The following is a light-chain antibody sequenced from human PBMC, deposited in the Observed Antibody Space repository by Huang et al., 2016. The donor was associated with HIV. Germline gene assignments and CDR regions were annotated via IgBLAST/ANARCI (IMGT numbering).Light chain of an antibody. J-gene: IGKJ2*01. CDR1: QSISNY. CDR2: AAS. Sequence: DIQLTQSPSSLSEAVGGRVTITCRESQSISNYVTWEQQKPGKAPKLLIYAASSWQSGVPSRFSGSGSGTDFTLTISSLQPEDFATYYCQQNYSTPRTFGQGTKLEIK. CDR3: QQNYSTPRT. V-gene: IGKV1-39*01.